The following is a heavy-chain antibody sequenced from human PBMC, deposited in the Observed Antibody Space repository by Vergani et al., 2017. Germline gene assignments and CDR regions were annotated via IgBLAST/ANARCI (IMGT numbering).Heavy chain of an antibody. V-gene: IGHV1-3*01. J-gene: IGHJ4*02. CDR2: INAGNGTT. CDR1: GYTFTSFS. CDR3: TLLVF. Sequence: QVQLVQSGAEVKKPGASVKVSCKASGYTFTSFSMHWVRQAPGQRLEWMGWINAGNGTTKYSQNFQGRVTITRETSANTAYMELSSLRSEDTAIYYCTLLVFWGQGTLVTVSS.